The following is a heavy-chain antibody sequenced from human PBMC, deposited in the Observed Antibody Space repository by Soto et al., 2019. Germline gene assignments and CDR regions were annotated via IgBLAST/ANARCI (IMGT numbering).Heavy chain of an antibody. Sequence: EVQLLESGGGLVQPGGSLRLSCAASGFTFSSYAMSWVRQAPGKGLEWVSAISGSGGSTYYADSVKGRFTISRDNSKNTLYQQMNRLRAEDTDLYYCAIGATYYYDSRGYLNYWGQGTLVTVTS. J-gene: IGHJ4*02. CDR3: AIGATYYYDSRGYLNY. CDR2: ISGSGGST. CDR1: GFTFSSYA. D-gene: IGHD3-22*01. V-gene: IGHV3-23*01.